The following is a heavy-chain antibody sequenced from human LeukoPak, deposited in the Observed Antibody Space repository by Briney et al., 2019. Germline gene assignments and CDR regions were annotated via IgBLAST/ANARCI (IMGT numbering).Heavy chain of an antibody. J-gene: IGHJ4*02. V-gene: IGHV4-38-2*02. CDR3: ARAAMVRGVGADY. CDR1: GYSISSGNY. CDR2: IYHSVST. D-gene: IGHD3-10*01. Sequence: PSETLSLTCTVSGYSISSGNYWGWIRQPPGKGLEWIGSIYHSVSTYYNPSLKSRVTISVDTSKNQFSLKLSSVTAADTAVYYCARAAMVRGVGADYWGRGTLVTVSS.